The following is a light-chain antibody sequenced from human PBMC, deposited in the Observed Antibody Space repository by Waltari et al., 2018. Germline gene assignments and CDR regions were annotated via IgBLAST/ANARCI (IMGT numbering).Light chain of an antibody. CDR2: SNN. CDR1: SSNIGKND. Sequence: QSVLSQPPSASGTTGQRATISCSGSSSNIGKNDVYWYQQRPGTAPKLLIYSNNQRPSGVPDRFSGSKSGTSASLAINGLRSEDEADYYCATWDDSLRMVFGGGTELTVL. J-gene: IGLJ3*02. V-gene: IGLV1-47*01. CDR3: ATWDDSLRMV.